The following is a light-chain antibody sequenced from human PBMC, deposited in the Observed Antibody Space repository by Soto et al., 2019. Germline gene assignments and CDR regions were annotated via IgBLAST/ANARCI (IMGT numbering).Light chain of an antibody. CDR2: AAS. J-gene: IGKJ5*01. CDR1: QSISSY. Sequence: IQIPQQPSSLSASLGDRVTITCRASQSISSYLNWYQQKPGKAPKLLIYAASSLQSGVPSRFSGSGSGTDFTLTISSLQPEDFATYYCQQSYSTRITFGQGTRLEIK. V-gene: IGKV1-39*01. CDR3: QQSYSTRIT.